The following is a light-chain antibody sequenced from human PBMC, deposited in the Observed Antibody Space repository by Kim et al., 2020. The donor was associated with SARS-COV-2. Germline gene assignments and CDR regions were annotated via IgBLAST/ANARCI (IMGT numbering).Light chain of an antibody. Sequence: GQTITIPCTVTDSDVGAYGFVSWYQQHPDKAPQLIIYDVFNRPSGVSNRFSGSKSGNTASLTISGLQAEDEADYYCGSYTTSTTIVFGGGTKVTVL. CDR1: DSDVGAYGF. V-gene: IGLV2-14*03. J-gene: IGLJ2*01. CDR2: DVF. CDR3: GSYTTSTTIV.